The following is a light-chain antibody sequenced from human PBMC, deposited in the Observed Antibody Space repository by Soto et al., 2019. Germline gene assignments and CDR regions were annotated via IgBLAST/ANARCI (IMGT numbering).Light chain of an antibody. J-gene: IGKJ2*01. V-gene: IGKV3-20*01. CDR3: QQYGSSPPVYT. CDR2: GAS. CDR1: QSVSSSY. Sequence: EFVLAQSPGTLSLSPGERATLSCRASQSVSSSYLAWYQQKPGQAPRLLIYGASNRATGIPDRFSGSGSGTDFTLTISRLEPADSAVYYCQQYGSSPPVYTFGQGTKLEIK.